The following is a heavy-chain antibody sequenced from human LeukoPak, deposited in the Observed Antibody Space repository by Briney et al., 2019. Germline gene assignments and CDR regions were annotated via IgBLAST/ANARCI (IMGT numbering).Heavy chain of an antibody. J-gene: IGHJ3*01. CDR3: ARDPEWVYDTFDV. CDR2: TYYRSNWYN. Sequence: SQTLSLTCAISGGSVSSYSAAWNWIRQSPSRGLEWLGRTYYRSNWYNDYAGSLRGRITINPDTSRNQFSLHLSSVTPDDTAVYYCARDPEWVYDTFDVWGQGTMVTVSS. CDR1: GGSVSSYSAA. V-gene: IGHV6-1*01. D-gene: IGHD3-3*01.